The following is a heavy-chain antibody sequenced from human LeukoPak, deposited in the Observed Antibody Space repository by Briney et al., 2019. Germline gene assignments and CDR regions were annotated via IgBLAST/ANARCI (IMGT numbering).Heavy chain of an antibody. CDR2: IYYSGST. CDR1: GGSISSSSYY. CDR3: AREGPAAIGYYFDY. D-gene: IGHD2-2*01. V-gene: IGHV4-61*01. J-gene: IGHJ4*02. Sequence: NPSETLSLTCTVSGGSISSSSYYWSWIRQPPGKGLEWIGYIYYSGSTNYNPSLKSRVTISVDTSKNQFSLKLSSVTAADTAVYYCAREGPAAIGYYFDYWGQGTLVTVSS.